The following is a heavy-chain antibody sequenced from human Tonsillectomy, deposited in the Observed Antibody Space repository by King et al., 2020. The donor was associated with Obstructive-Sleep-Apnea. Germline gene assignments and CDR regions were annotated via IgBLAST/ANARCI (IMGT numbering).Heavy chain of an antibody. J-gene: IGHJ3*02. CDR2: ISWNSGSI. CDR1: GFTFDDYA. Sequence: VQLVESGGGLVQPGRSLRLSCAASGFTFDDYAMHWVRQAPGKGLEWVSGISWNSGSIGYADSVKGRFTISRDKAKNSLYLQMNSLRAEDTALYYCAKDIEDYGDYLDAFDIWGQGTMVTVSS. CDR3: AKDIEDYGDYLDAFDI. V-gene: IGHV3-9*01. D-gene: IGHD4-17*01.